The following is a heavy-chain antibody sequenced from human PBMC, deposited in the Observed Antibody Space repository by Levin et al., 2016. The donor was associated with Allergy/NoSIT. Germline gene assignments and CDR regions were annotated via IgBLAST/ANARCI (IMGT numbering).Heavy chain of an antibody. CDR3: ARGGLDTFDI. CDR2: IDSGGTT. V-gene: IGHV3-66*01. J-gene: IGHJ3*02. D-gene: IGHD3-9*01. Sequence: GESLKISCAASGFLASNNYMSWVRQAPGKGLEWVSVIDSGGTTDYADPVKGRFTLSRDNSKNTVFLQMSSLRVDDTAVYYCARGGLDTFDIWGHGTKVTVSS. CDR1: GFLASNNY.